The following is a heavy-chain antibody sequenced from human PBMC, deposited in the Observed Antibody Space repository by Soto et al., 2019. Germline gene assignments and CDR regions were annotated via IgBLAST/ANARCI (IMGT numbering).Heavy chain of an antibody. CDR2: INPNSGGT. D-gene: IGHD3-9*01. CDR3: ASDARGTRGFDEMDI. CDR1: GYTFTGYY. V-gene: IGHV1-2*04. J-gene: IGHJ6*02. Sequence: ASVKVSCKASGYTFTGYYMHWVRQAPGQGLEWMGWINPNSGGTNYAQKFQGWVTMTRDPSISTAYMELSRLRSDDTAVYYCASDARGTRGFDEMDIWGQGTTVTVSS.